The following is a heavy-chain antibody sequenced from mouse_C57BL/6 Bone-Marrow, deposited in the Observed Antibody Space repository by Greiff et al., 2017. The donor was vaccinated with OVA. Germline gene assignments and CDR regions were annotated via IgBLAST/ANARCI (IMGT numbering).Heavy chain of an antibody. D-gene: IGHD2-4*01. J-gene: IGHJ3*01. CDR1: GFTFSSYG. CDR2: ISSGGSYT. Sequence: EVMLVESGGDLVKPGGSLKLSCAASGFTFSSYGMSWVRQTPDKRLEWVATISSGGSYTYYPDSVKGRFTISRDNAKNTLYLQMSSLKSEDTAMYYCARHEHDYSSWFAYWGQGTLVTVSA. CDR3: ARHEHDYSSWFAY. V-gene: IGHV5-6*01.